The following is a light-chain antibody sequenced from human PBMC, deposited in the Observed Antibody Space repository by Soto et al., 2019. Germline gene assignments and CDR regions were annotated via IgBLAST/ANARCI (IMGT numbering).Light chain of an antibody. V-gene: IGKV1-39*01. CDR1: RGISTS. J-gene: IGKJ2*01. CDR2: GAS. CDR3: QQSYSTTYT. Sequence: DIQMTQSPSSLSASVGDRVTITCRTSRGISTSLNWYQQQPWRAPKLLIYGASSLQSGVPSRFTAGGSGADFTLTISRLQPADFATYFCQQSYSTTYTFGQGTKLEIK.